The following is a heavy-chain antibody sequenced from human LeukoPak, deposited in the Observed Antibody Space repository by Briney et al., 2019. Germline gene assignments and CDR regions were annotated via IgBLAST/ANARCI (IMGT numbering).Heavy chain of an antibody. CDR2: ISSTSNYI. J-gene: IGHJ3*02. V-gene: IGHV3-21*01. D-gene: IGHD1-26*01. CDR1: GFIFSSYS. CDR3: ARGGIITSYAFEI. Sequence: PGGSLRLSCAASGFIFSSYSMNWVRQVPGKGLEWVSCISSTSNYIFYADSVRGRFTISRDNAKNSLYLQMDSLRAEDTAVYYCARGGIITSYAFEIWGQGAMVTVSS.